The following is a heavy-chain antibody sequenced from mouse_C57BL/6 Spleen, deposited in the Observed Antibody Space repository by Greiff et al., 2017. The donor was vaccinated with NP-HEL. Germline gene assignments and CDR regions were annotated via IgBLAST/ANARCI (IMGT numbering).Heavy chain of an antibody. J-gene: IGHJ4*01. V-gene: IGHV1-76*01. CDR2: IYPGSGNT. D-gene: IGHD1-1*01. CDR3: AYGSSLYYAMDY. Sequence: VQRVESGAELVRPGASVKLSCKASGYTFTDYYINWVKQRPGQGLEWIARIYPGSGNTYYNEKFKGKATLTAEKSSSTAYMQLSSLTSEDSAVYFCAYGSSLYYAMDYWGQGTSVTVSS. CDR1: GYTFTDYY.